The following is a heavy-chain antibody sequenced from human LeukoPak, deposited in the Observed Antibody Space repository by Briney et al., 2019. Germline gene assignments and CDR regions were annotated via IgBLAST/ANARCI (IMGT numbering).Heavy chain of an antibody. V-gene: IGHV1-69*04. J-gene: IGHJ4*02. D-gene: IGHD3-22*01. CDR1: GGTFSSYA. CDR3: ASYYYDSSGYPWSYFDY. Sequence: SVKVSRKASGGTFSSYAISWVRQAPGQGLEWMGRIIPILGIANYAQKFQGRVTITADKSTSTAYMELSSLRSEDTAVYYCASYYYDSSGYPWSYFDYWGQGTLVTVSS. CDR2: IIPILGIA.